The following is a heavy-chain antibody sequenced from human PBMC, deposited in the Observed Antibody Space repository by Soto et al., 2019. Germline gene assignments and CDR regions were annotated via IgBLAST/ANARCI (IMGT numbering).Heavy chain of an antibody. Sequence: EVHLLESGGDLVQPGGSLRLSCTASGLTFSTYAMSWVRQAPGKGLEWVSYIGGSGTGGRTYYADSVKGRFTISRDNSKNTVYLQMNSLRADDTAVSYCAKSPGGLDGYNSDYYGMDVWGQGTTVTVSS. CDR3: AKSPGGLDGYNSDYYGMDV. J-gene: IGHJ6*02. CDR2: IGGSGTGGRT. V-gene: IGHV3-23*01. CDR1: GLTFSTYA. D-gene: IGHD5-12*01.